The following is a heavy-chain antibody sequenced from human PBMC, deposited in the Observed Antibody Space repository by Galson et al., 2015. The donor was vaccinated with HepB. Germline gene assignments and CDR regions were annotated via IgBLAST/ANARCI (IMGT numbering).Heavy chain of an antibody. D-gene: IGHD1-26*01. CDR3: ARGRELLGDAFDI. CDR2: IKQDGSEK. Sequence: SLRLSCAASGFTFSSYWMSWVRQAPGKGLEWVANIKQDGSEKYYVDSVKGRFTISRDNAKNSLYLQMNSLRAEDTAVYYCARGRELLGDAFDIWGQGTMVTVSS. CDR1: GFTFSSYW. J-gene: IGHJ3*02. V-gene: IGHV3-7*01.